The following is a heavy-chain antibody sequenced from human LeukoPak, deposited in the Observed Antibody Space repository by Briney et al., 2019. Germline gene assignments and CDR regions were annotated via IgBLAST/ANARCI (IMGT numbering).Heavy chain of an antibody. CDR2: IYYSGST. Sequence: PSETLSLTCAAYGGSFSGYYWGWICQRPGKGLEWIGYIYYSGSTNYNPSLKSRVIMSVDTSKNQFSLKLSSVTAADTAVYYCARARDTAIHYWGQGTLVTVSS. CDR3: ARARDTAIHY. J-gene: IGHJ4*02. D-gene: IGHD5-18*01. V-gene: IGHV4-34*09. CDR1: GGSFSGYY.